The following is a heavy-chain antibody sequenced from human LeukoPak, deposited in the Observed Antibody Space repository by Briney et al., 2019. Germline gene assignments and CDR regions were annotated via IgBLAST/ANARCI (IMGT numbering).Heavy chain of an antibody. CDR3: ARETQNYNYGTTFDY. Sequence: GGSLRLSCAASGFTFSIYTMNWVRQAPGKGLGWVSYISSSSSAIYYADSVKGRFTISRDNAKNSLYLQMNSLRAEDTAVYYCARETQNYNYGTTFDYWGQGTLVTVSS. J-gene: IGHJ4*02. D-gene: IGHD3-10*01. V-gene: IGHV3-48*01. CDR1: GFTFSIYT. CDR2: ISSSSSAI.